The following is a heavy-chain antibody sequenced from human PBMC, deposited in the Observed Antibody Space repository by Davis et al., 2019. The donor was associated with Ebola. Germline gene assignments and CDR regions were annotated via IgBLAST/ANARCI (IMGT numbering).Heavy chain of an antibody. Sequence: PGGSLRLSCTASGFSFTNAWMNWVRQAPGNGLEWVGRIKSKIDGATTDYAAPVKGRFTISRDDSKNALYLEMNSLKTEDTAFYYCTAARRPDQRDYWGQGTLVTVSS. CDR3: TAARRPDQRDY. J-gene: IGHJ4*02. D-gene: IGHD6-25*01. CDR1: GFSFTNAW. CDR2: IKSKIDGATT. V-gene: IGHV3-15*07.